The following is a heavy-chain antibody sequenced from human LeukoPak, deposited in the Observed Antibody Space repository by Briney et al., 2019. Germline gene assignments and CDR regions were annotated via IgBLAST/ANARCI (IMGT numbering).Heavy chain of an antibody. CDR3: AADRLLWFGELPIHVMDV. Sequence: ASVKVSCKASGFTFTSYAVQWVRQARGQRLEGMGWIFVGSGNTNYAQKFQERVTITRDMSTSTAYMELSSLRSEDTAVYYCAADRLLWFGELPIHVMDVWGKGTTVTVSS. J-gene: IGHJ6*04. CDR2: IFVGSGNT. V-gene: IGHV1-58*01. CDR1: GFTFTSYA. D-gene: IGHD3-10*01.